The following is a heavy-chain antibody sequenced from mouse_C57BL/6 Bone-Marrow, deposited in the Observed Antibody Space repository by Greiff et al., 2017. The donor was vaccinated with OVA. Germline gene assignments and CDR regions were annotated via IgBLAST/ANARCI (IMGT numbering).Heavy chain of an antibody. CDR3: ARLRDYAMDY. V-gene: IGHV1-18*01. CDR1: GYTFTDYN. CDR2: INPNNGGT. Sequence: EVQLVESGPELVKPGASVKIPCKASGYTFTDYNMDWVKQSHGKSLEWIGDINPNNGGTIYNQKFKGKATLTVDKSSSTAYMELRSLTSEDTAVYYCARLRDYAMDYWGQGTSVTVSS. J-gene: IGHJ4*01.